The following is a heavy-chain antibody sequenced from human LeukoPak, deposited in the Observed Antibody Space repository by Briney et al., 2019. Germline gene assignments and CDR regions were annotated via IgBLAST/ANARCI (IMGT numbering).Heavy chain of an antibody. CDR2: IYPGDSDT. Sequence: GESLKISCKGSGYSFTSYWTGWVRQMPGKGLEWMGIIYPGDSDTRYSPSFQGQVTISADKSISTAYLQWSSLKASDTAMYYCARQGYSSSLLTDAFDIWGQGTMVTVSS. J-gene: IGHJ3*02. CDR3: ARQGYSSSLLTDAFDI. V-gene: IGHV5-51*01. CDR1: GYSFTSYW. D-gene: IGHD6-13*01.